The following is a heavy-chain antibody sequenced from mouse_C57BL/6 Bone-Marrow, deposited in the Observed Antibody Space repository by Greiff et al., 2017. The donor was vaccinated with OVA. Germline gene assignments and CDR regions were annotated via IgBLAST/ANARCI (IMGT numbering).Heavy chain of an antibody. Sequence: VQLQQSGAGLARPGASVKLSCAASGYTFTSYAISWVRQRPGQGLEWIGAICPGGGYTYYTEKFKGRDTLTRDKSTSTPYMELRSLTSEDTAVYFCASGDGGEYWGQGNAVTVTS. V-gene: IGHV1-81*01. CDR1: GYTFTSYA. J-gene: IGHJ4*01. CDR3: ASGDGGEY. CDR2: ICPGGGYT. D-gene: IGHD3-3*01.